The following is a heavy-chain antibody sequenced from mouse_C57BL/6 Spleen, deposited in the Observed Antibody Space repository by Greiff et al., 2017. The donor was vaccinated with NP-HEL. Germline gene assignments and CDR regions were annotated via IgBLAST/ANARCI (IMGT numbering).Heavy chain of an antibody. CDR3: ARNPLTGVDY. J-gene: IGHJ2*01. CDR1: GYTFTSYW. D-gene: IGHD4-1*01. V-gene: IGHV1-64*01. Sequence: VQLQQPGAELVKPGASVKLSCKASGYTFTSYWMHWVKQRPGPGLEWIGMIHPNSGSTNYNEKFKSKATLTVDKSSSTAYMQLSRLTSEDSAVYYCARNPLTGVDYWGQGTTLTVSS. CDR2: IHPNSGST.